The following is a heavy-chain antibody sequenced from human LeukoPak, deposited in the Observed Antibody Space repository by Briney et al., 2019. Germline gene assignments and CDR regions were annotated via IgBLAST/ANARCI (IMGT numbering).Heavy chain of an antibody. CDR2: INVYNGHT. V-gene: IGHV1-18*01. CDR1: GYTFTSYG. D-gene: IGHD6-13*01. J-gene: IGHJ4*02. Sequence: ASVKVSCKASGYTFTSYGISWVRQAPGQGLEWMGWINVYNGHTKYPQNFQGRVTMTTDTSTSTAYMEVRSLRSDDTAVYYCARDTQYSSSWDGFDYWGQGTLVTVSS. CDR3: ARDTQYSSSWDGFDY.